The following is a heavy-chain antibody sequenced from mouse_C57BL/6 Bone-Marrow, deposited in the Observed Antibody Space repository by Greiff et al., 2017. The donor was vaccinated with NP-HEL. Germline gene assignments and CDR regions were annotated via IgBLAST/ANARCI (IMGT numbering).Heavy chain of an antibody. V-gene: IGHV1-15*01. CDR2: IDPETGGT. CDR3: TRSNYGEMDY. D-gene: IGHD1-1*01. J-gene: IGHJ4*01. CDR1: GYTFTDYE. Sequence: VQLQQSGAELVRPGASVTLSCKASGYTFTDYEMHWVKQTPVHGLEWIGAIDPETGGTAYNQKFKGKAILTADKSSSTAYMELRSLTSEGSAVYYCTRSNYGEMDYWGQGTSVTVSS.